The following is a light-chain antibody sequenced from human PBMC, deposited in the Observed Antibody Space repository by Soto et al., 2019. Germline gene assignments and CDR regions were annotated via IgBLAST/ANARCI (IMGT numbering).Light chain of an antibody. CDR2: EVF. CDR3: SLYTASSTYD. J-gene: IGLJ1*01. CDR1: SGDVGGYDY. Sequence: QSVLTQPASVSGSPGQSITISCSGTSGDVGGYDYVSWYQHLPGKAPKLIIFEVFNRPSGVSNRFSGSKSGNTASLTISGLQAEDEADYYCSLYTASSTYDFGTGTKLTVL. V-gene: IGLV2-14*01.